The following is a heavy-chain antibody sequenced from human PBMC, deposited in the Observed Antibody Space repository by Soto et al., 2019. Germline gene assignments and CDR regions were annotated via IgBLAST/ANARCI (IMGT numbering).Heavy chain of an antibody. D-gene: IGHD1-26*01. CDR3: ARSSGGNFGIIIEGTNWFAP. Sequence: ASVKVSCKAPRDTFTSYYINWVRQAPGQGLEWMGVINPHGGSTAYAQKFKGRVTLTRDTSASTVYMEVSSLTSEDTDMYYCARSSGGNFGIIIEGTNWFAPGGQGTRVTVS. CDR1: RDTFTSYY. V-gene: IGHV1-46*01. J-gene: IGHJ5*02. CDR2: INPHGGST.